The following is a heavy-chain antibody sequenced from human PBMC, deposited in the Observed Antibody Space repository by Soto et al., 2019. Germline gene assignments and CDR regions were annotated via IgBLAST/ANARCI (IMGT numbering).Heavy chain of an antibody. V-gene: IGHV3-23*01. CDR2: ISGSGGST. Sequence: GGSLRLSCAASGFTCSRYAMSWVRQAPGKVLEWVSAISGSGGSTYYADSVKGRFTISRDNSKNTLYLQMNSLRAEDTAVYYCAKDRTRYCSGGSCYFDYWGQGTLVTVSS. J-gene: IGHJ4*02. CDR3: AKDRTRYCSGGSCYFDY. CDR1: GFTCSRYA. D-gene: IGHD2-15*01.